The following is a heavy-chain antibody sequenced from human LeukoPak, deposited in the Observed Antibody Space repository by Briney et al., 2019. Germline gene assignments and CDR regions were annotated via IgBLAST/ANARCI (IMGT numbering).Heavy chain of an antibody. D-gene: IGHD6-13*01. Sequence: GGSLRLSCAASGFTFSSYAMSWVRQAPGKGPEWVSAISGSGGSTYYADSVKGRFTISRDNSKNTLYLQMNSLRAEDTAVYYCAKPLSKQQLADFDYWGQGTLVTVSS. CDR2: ISGSGGST. J-gene: IGHJ4*02. CDR3: AKPLSKQQLADFDY. V-gene: IGHV3-23*01. CDR1: GFTFSSYA.